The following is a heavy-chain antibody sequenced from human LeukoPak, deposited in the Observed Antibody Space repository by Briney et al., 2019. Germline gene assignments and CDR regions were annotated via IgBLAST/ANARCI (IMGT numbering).Heavy chain of an antibody. V-gene: IGHV4-34*01. CDR2: INHSGST. CDR1: GGSFSGYY. CDR3: ARSPGYCSGGSCYRIINYYGMDV. J-gene: IGHJ6*04. Sequence: SETLSLTCAVYGGSFSGYYWSWIRQPPGKGLEWIGEINHSGSTNYNPSLKSRVTISVDTSKNQFSLKLSSVTAADTAVYYCARSPGYCSGGSCYRIINYYGMDVWGKGTTVTVSS. D-gene: IGHD2-15*01.